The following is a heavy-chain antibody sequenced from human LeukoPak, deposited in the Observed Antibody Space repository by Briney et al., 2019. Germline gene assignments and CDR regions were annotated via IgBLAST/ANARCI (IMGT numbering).Heavy chain of an antibody. CDR2: INYSGRP. V-gene: IGHV4-38-2*02. Sequence: SETLSLTCSVSGYSIGSGYDWAWIRQPPGKGLEWIGSINYSGRPYYNPSLKSRVTISVDTSKNQFSLKMTSVTAADTAYYFCARSEINDYTIYWGQGKPVTVSS. CDR1: GYSIGSGYD. J-gene: IGHJ4*02. CDR3: ARSEINDYTIY. D-gene: IGHD4-11*01.